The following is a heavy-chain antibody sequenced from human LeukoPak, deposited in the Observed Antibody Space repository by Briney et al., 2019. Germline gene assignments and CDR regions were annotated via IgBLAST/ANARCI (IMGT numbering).Heavy chain of an antibody. CDR1: GFTVSSNY. CDR2: IYSAGST. CDR3: ASIFY. J-gene: IGHJ4*02. V-gene: IGHV3-66*01. Sequence: GGTLRLSCAASGFTVSSNYMNWVPQAPGKGLEGVSVIYSAGSTYYADSVKGRFTISRDNSKNTLYLQMNSLRAEDTAVYYCASIFYWGQGTLVTVSS.